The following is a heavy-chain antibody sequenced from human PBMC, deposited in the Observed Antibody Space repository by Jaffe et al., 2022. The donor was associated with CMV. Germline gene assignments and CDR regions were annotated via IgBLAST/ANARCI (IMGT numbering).Heavy chain of an antibody. J-gene: IGHJ6*03. CDR1: GGSFSGYY. Sequence: QVQLQQWGAGLLKPSETLSLTCAVYGGSFSGYYWSWIRQSPGKGLEWIGDISHGGSTRYNPSLTSRVSISADTSRNQFSLKLTLVTAADAAVYYCARQYTYHDVWRAPAPRNYHYMDVWGKGTTVIVSS. CDR2: ISHGGST. CDR3: ARQYTYHDVWRAPAPRNYHYMDV. V-gene: IGHV4-34*02. D-gene: IGHD3-3*01.